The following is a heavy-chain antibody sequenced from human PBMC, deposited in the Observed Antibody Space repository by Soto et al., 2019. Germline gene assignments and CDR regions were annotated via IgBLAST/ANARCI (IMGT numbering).Heavy chain of an antibody. D-gene: IGHD5-18*01. CDR2: INHSGST. Sequence: QVQLQQWGAGLLKPSETLSLTCAVYGGSFSGYYWSWIRQPPGKGLEWIGEINHSGSTNYNPSLKSRVTISVDTSKNQFSLKLSSVTAADTAVYYCARNLALWLPPHRYYYYYMDVWGKGTTVTVSS. J-gene: IGHJ6*03. V-gene: IGHV4-34*01. CDR1: GGSFSGYY. CDR3: ARNLALWLPPHRYYYYYMDV.